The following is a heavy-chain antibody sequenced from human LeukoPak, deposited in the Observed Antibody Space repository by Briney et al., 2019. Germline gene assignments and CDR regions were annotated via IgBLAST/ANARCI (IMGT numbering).Heavy chain of an antibody. J-gene: IGHJ6*02. Sequence: GGSLRLSCAASEFTFNTYGMHWVRQAPGKGLEWVAVIWYDGSNKYYADSVKGRFPISRDNSNNTLYLKMNSLRAEDTAVYHCARGNHDADRSGYISVGSHGMDVWGQGTTVTVSS. D-gene: IGHD3-22*01. V-gene: IGHV3-33*01. CDR1: EFTFNTYG. CDR3: ARGNHDADRSGYISVGSHGMDV. CDR2: IWYDGSNK.